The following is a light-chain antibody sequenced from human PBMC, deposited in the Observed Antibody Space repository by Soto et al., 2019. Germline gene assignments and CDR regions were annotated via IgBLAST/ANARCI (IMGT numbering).Light chain of an antibody. CDR3: QQYGSSPLT. CDR1: QSVDSNY. Sequence: EIVLTQSPGTLSLSPGERATLSCRASQSVDSNYLAWYQQKPGQSPRLLIYGASSRATGIPDRFSGSGSGTDFNSTISRLEPEDVEVYYYQQYGSSPLTFGGGTNVEIK. CDR2: GAS. J-gene: IGKJ4*01. V-gene: IGKV3-20*01.